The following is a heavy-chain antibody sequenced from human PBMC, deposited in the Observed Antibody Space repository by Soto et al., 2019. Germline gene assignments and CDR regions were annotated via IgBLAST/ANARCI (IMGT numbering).Heavy chain of an antibody. D-gene: IGHD5-12*01. CDR3: AKDFRDGYNFAPSFHY. CDR2: ISGSGGST. CDR1: GFTFSSYA. Sequence: GGSLRLSCASSGFTFSSYAMSWVRQAPGKGLEWVSAISGSGGSTYYADSVKGRFTISRDDSKNTLYLQMNSLRAEDTAVYYCAKDFRDGYNFAPSFHYWGQGTLVTVSS. J-gene: IGHJ4*02. V-gene: IGHV3-23*01.